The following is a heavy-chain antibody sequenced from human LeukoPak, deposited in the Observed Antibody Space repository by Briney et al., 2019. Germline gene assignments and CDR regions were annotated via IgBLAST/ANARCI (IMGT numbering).Heavy chain of an antibody. J-gene: IGHJ4*02. CDR1: GFSLSGYW. CDR3: ARDLDFYATDY. D-gene: IGHD2/OR15-2a*01. Sequence: PGGSLRLSCAASGFSLSGYWMSWVRQAPGQGLDGVANIGKDGGWIHYADSVKGRFTISRDNAKNSLYLQMNSLRADDTAIYYCARDLDFYATDYWGQGTLVTVSS. CDR2: IGKDGGWI. V-gene: IGHV3-7*01.